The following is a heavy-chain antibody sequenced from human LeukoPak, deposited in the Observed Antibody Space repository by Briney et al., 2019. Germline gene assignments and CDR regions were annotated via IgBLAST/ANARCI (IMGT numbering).Heavy chain of an antibody. CDR1: GFTFSSYS. V-gene: IGHV3-21*01. D-gene: IGHD4-11*01. CDR3: ARDPYSGLFDY. CDR2: ISSSSSYI. J-gene: IGHJ4*02. Sequence: GGSLRLSCAASGFTFSSYSMNWVRQAPGKGLECVSSISSSSSYIYYADSVKGRFTISRDNDKNSLYLQMNSLRAEDTAVYYCARDPYSGLFDYWGQGTLVTVSS.